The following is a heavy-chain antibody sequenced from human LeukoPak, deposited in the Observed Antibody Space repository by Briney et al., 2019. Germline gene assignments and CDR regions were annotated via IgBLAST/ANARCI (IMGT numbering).Heavy chain of an antibody. D-gene: IGHD1-26*01. J-gene: IGHJ4*02. CDR1: GFTFSSYW. Sequence: GGSLRLSCAASGFTFSSYWMHWVRQAPGKGLVWVSRLNSDGSSTSYADSVKGRFTISRDNAKNTLYLQMNSLRAEDTAVYYCARASIVGATKGVFDYWGQGTLVTVSS. V-gene: IGHV3-74*01. CDR3: ARASIVGATKGVFDY. CDR2: LNSDGSST.